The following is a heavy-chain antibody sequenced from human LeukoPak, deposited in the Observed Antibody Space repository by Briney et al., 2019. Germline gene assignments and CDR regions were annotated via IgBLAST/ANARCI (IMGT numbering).Heavy chain of an antibody. J-gene: IGHJ6*03. CDR2: IGTASDT. CDR1: GFALSSFE. D-gene: IGHD1-1*01. V-gene: IGHV3-13*01. CDR3: ARGPPRGKYYYMDV. Sequence: GGPVRLFCATSGFALSSFEKHWVRQPTGQSLEWVSTIGTASDTYYPGSVEGRFTLSRDNAKNSLYLQMKSLTAGDTAVYYCARGPPRGKYYYMDVWGKGTTVTVSS.